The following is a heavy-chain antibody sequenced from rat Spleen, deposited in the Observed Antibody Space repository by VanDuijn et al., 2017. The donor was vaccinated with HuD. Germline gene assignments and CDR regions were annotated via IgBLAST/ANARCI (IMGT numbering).Heavy chain of an antibody. J-gene: IGHJ2*01. CDR1: GFTFSDYG. Sequence: EVQLVESGGGLVQSGRSMKLSCAASGFTFSDYGMVWVLQAPTKGLEWVASISYNGVSTYYRDSVKGRFTIPRDNAKNTLYLQMESLRSEDTATYYCAKVPYYGYYYFDYWGQGVMVTVSS. D-gene: IGHD1-7*01. V-gene: IGHV5-20*01. CDR2: ISYNGVST. CDR3: AKVPYYGYYYFDY.